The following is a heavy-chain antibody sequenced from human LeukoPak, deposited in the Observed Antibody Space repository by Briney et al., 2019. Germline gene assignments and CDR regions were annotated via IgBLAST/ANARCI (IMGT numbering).Heavy chain of an antibody. V-gene: IGHV3-23*01. CDR1: GFTFSSYA. J-gene: IGHJ6*03. CDR3: ARVLVSWSFYYYYYMDV. CDR2: IIGSNGKS. D-gene: IGHD6-13*01. Sequence: GGSLRLSCAASGFTFSSYAMSWVRQAPGKGLEWVSAIIGSNGKSYYADSVKGRFTISRDNSKYTLYLQMNSLRAEDTAVYYCARVLVSWSFYYYYYMDVWGKGTTVSISS.